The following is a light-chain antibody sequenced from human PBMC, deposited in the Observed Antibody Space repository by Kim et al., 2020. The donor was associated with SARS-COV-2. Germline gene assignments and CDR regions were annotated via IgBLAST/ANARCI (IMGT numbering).Light chain of an antibody. J-gene: IGLJ3*02. Sequence: SSELTQDPAVSVALGQTVRITCQGDSLRGYYASWFQQKSGQAPILVMYGDKNRPSGIPDRFSGSGSGNTASLTITGAQAVDEADYYCNSRDSSGNHVLFG. CDR2: GDK. CDR3: NSRDSSGNHVL. V-gene: IGLV3-19*01. CDR1: SLRGYY.